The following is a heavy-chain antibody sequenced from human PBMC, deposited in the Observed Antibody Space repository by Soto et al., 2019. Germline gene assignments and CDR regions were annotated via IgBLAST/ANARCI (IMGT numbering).Heavy chain of an antibody. CDR2: INPSGGST. CDR1: GYTFTSYY. J-gene: IGHJ6*03. V-gene: IGHV1-46*01. Sequence: ASVKVSCKASGYTFTSYYMHWVRQAPGQGLEWMGIINPSGGSTSYAQKFQGRVTMTRDTSTSTAYMELRSLRSDDTAVYYCARFVVVPAAIFDYYYYYMDVWGKGTTVT. D-gene: IGHD2-2*01. CDR3: ARFVVVPAAIFDYYYYYMDV.